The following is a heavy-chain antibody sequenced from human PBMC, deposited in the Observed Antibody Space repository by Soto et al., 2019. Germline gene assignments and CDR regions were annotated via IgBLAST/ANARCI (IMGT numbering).Heavy chain of an antibody. Sequence: QVQLVQSGAEVKKPGASVKVSCKTSGYTFTSYHISWVRQAPGQGLEWMGWISAYNTNTNYAQKXQXXXTXTPDTLASTAYMELRRLRSADTAVYYSARDTPPTHYWGQGTLVTVSS. CDR2: ISAYNTNT. CDR1: GYTFTSYH. V-gene: IGHV1-18*01. J-gene: IGHJ4*02. CDR3: ARDTPPTHY.